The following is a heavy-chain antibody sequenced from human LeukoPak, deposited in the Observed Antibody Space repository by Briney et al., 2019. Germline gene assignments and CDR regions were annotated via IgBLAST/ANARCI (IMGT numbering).Heavy chain of an antibody. CDR3: ARYYEEMATIYFDY. D-gene: IGHD5-24*01. J-gene: IGHJ4*02. Sequence: GGSLRLSCAASGFTFSSYGMSWVRQAPGKGLEWVSGINWNGGSTGYADSVKGRFTISRDNAKNSLYLQMNSLRAEDTALYYCARYYEEMATIYFDYWGQGTLVTVSS. V-gene: IGHV3-20*04. CDR1: GFTFSSYG. CDR2: INWNGGST.